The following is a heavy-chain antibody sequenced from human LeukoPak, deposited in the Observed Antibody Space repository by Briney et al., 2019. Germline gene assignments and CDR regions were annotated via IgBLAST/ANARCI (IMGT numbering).Heavy chain of an antibody. CDR2: ISYSGST. CDR3: ARLTHSYYSDTSGYYPYYYMDV. D-gene: IGHD3-22*01. J-gene: IGHJ6*03. V-gene: IGHV4-39*02. Sequence: PSETLSLTCNVFGGSISSSTYYWGWIRQPPGKGLEWIGRISYSGSTYHNPSLKSRVTMSVDPSKNHFSLSLSSVTAADTALYYCARLTHSYYSDTSGYYPYYYMDVWGKGTTVTVSS. CDR1: GGSISSSTYY.